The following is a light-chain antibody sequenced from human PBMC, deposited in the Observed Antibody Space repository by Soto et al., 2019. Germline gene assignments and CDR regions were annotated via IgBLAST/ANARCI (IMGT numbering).Light chain of an antibody. CDR2: DVS. V-gene: IGLV2-14*01. CDR1: NSDVGTYNY. Sequence: QSVLTQPASVSGSPGQSITISCTGTNSDVGTYNYVSWYQQHPGKAPKFMIYDVSNRPSGVSNRFSGSKSGNTASLTISGLQAEDEADYYCSSYTSSSTYVFGTGTKLTVL. CDR3: SSYTSSSTYV. J-gene: IGLJ1*01.